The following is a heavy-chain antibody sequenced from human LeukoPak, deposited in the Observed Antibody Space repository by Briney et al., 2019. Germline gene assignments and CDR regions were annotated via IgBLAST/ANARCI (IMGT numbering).Heavy chain of an antibody. J-gene: IGHJ4*02. CDR2: INHSGST. CDR1: GGSFSGYY. V-gene: IGHV4-34*01. CDR3: ARRGSSGWGV. D-gene: IGHD6-19*01. Sequence: PSETLSLTCAVYGGSFSGYYWSWIRQPPGKGLEWIGEINHSGSTNYNPSLKSRVTISVDTSKNQFSLKLSSVTAADTAVYYCARRGSSGWGVWGQGTLVTVSS.